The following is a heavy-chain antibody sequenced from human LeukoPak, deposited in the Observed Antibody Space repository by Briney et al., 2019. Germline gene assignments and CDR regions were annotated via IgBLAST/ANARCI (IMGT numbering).Heavy chain of an antibody. D-gene: IGHD2-2*01. Sequence: ASVKVSCKTSGFTFTSHDYNWVRQAAGQGLEWMGWMNPNSGATGYAQKFQGRVTMTRDTSITTVYMELSSLTSEDTAVYYCARDGRGAAAPDDAFDVWGQGTVVTVSS. CDR3: ARDGRGAAAPDDAFDV. J-gene: IGHJ3*01. CDR1: GFTFTSHD. CDR2: MNPNSGAT. V-gene: IGHV1-8*01.